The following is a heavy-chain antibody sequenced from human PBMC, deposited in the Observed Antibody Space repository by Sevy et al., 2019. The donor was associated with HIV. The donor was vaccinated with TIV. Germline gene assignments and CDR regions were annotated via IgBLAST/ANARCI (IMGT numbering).Heavy chain of an antibody. CDR2: ISYDGRNNK. CDR1: GFRFSDYS. V-gene: IGHV3-30*14. J-gene: IGHJ4*02. Sequence: GGSLRLSCAASGFRFSDYSMHWVRQAPGKGLEWVAVISYDGRNNKYNVDSVKGRFTFSRDNSKNRLFLQMNSLRAEDSAIYYCARDRGEILHSAFDYWGQGTLVTVSS. CDR3: ARDRGEILHSAFDY. D-gene: IGHD3-16*01.